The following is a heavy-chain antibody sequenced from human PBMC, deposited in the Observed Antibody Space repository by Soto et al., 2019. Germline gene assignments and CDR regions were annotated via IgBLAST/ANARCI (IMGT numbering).Heavy chain of an antibody. CDR3: ARNGGNYWADF. D-gene: IGHD2-21*01. V-gene: IGHV3-33*08. CDR2: IWYDGSNK. J-gene: IGHJ4*02. Sequence: GGSLRLSCAASGFTFSSYWMSWVRQAPGKGLEWVAIIWYDGSNKYYADSVKGRFTISRDNSKNTVYLQMNSLSLEDTAVYYCARNGGNYWADFWGQGTPVTVSS. CDR1: GFTFSSYW.